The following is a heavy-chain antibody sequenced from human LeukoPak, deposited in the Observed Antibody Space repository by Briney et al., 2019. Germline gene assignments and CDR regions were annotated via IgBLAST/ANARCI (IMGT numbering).Heavy chain of an antibody. J-gene: IGHJ6*03. CDR3: ARGPDYDFWSGYYRGYYYYYMDV. CDR2: IYYSGST. Sequence: PSETLSLTCTVFGGSISSYYWSWIRQPPGKGLEWIGYIYYSGSTNYNPSLKSRVTISVDTSKNQFSLKLSSVTAADTAVYYCARGPDYDFWSGYYRGYYYYYMDVWGKGTTVTVSS. D-gene: IGHD3-3*01. CDR1: GGSISSYY. V-gene: IGHV4-59*08.